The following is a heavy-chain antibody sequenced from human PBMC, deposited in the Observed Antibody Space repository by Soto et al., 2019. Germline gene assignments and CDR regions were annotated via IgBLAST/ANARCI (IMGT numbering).Heavy chain of an antibody. CDR2: IRSKAYGGTT. CDR1: GFTFGDYA. J-gene: IGHJ6*02. V-gene: IGHV3-49*03. D-gene: IGHD2-2*01. CDR3: TRFLVYCSSTSCRIDYYYYGMDV. Sequence: PGGSLRLSCTASGFTFGDYAMSWFRQAPGKGLEWVGFIRSKAYGGTTEYAASVKGRFTISRDDSKSIAYLQMNSLKTEDTAVYYCTRFLVYCSSTSCRIDYYYYGMDVWGQGTTVTVSS.